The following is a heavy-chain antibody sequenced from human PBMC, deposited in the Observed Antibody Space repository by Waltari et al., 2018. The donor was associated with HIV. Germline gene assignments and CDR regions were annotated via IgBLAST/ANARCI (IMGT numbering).Heavy chain of an antibody. Sequence: QVQLVQSGAEVKKPGSSVKVSCRASGDTFRTYTISWVRQAPGQGLEWMGGITPIFKTTKYAQKFQGRVTLTADESTRTTYMELTSLRSDDTVMYYCARNGDYAPAYWGQGTLVTVSS. J-gene: IGHJ4*02. D-gene: IGHD4-17*01. V-gene: IGHV1-69*01. CDR1: GDTFRTYT. CDR2: ITPIFKTT. CDR3: ARNGDYAPAY.